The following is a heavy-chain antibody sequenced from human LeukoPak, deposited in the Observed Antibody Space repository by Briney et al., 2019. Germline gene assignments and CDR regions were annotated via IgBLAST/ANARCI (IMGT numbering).Heavy chain of an antibody. CDR1: GFTFSNAW. J-gene: IGHJ4*02. CDR2: ISSSGSTI. CDR3: ASLDRGYYYSFDY. V-gene: IGHV3-11*04. Sequence: GGSLRLSCAASGFTFSNAWMSWIRQAPGKGLEWVSYISSSGSTIYYADSVKGRFTISRDNAKNTLYLQMNSLRAEDTAVYFCASLDRGYYYSFDYWCQGALVTVSS. D-gene: IGHD2/OR15-2a*01.